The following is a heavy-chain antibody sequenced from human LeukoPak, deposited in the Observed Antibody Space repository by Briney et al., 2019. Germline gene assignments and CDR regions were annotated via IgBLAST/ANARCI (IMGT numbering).Heavy chain of an antibody. Sequence: ASVKVSCKASGYTFTSYGISWVRQAPGQGLEWMGWISAYNGNTNYAQKLQGRVTMTTDTSTSTAYMELRSLRSDDTAVYYCARTRVGATQRSAFDIWGQGTMVTVSS. V-gene: IGHV1-18*01. J-gene: IGHJ3*02. D-gene: IGHD1-26*01. CDR2: ISAYNGNT. CDR3: ARTRVGATQRSAFDI. CDR1: GYTFTSYG.